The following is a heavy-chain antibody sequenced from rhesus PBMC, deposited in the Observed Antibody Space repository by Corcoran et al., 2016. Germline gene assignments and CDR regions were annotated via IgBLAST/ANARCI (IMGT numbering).Heavy chain of an antibody. CDR2: ISGCSGST. Sequence: QVQLQESGPGLVKPSETLSLTCAVSGGSISSSNWWSWIRQPPGKGLEWIGYISGCSGSTYFNPSLKSRVTISPDTSKNQFSLKLSSVTAADTAVYYCASRIAAPFDYWGQGVLVTVSS. CDR1: GGSISSSNW. V-gene: IGHV4-65*01. CDR3: ASRIAAPFDY. J-gene: IGHJ4*01. D-gene: IGHD6-31*01.